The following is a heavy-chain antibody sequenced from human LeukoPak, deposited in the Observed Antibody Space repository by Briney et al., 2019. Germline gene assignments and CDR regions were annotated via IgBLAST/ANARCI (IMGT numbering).Heavy chain of an antibody. CDR2: IYYIGST. J-gene: IGHJ5*02. V-gene: IGHV4-39*01. CDR3: AAHDYSNFIALNWFDP. D-gene: IGHD4-11*01. Sequence: TSETLSLTCTVSGGSISSSSFYWGWIRQPPGKGLEYIGSIYYIGSTYYNPSLESRVTISVDTSKNQFSLKLSSVTAADTAVYYCAAHDYSNFIALNWFDPWGQGTLVTVSS. CDR1: GGSISSSSFY.